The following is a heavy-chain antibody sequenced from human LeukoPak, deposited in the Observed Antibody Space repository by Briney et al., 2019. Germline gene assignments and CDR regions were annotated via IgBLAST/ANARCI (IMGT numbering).Heavy chain of an antibody. V-gene: IGHV4-34*01. CDR3: ARHWGSGTSWFDP. J-gene: IGHJ5*02. D-gene: IGHD3-10*01. CDR1: GGSFSGYY. CDR2: INHSGST. Sequence: SETLSLTCAVYGGSFSGYYWSWIRQPPGKGLEWIGEINHSGSTNYNPSLKSRVTISVDTSKNQFSLKLSSVIAADTAVYYCARHWGSGTSWFDPWGQGTLVTVSS.